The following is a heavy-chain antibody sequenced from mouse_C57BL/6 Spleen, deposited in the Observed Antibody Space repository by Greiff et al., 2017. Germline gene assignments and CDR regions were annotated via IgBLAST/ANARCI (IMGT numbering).Heavy chain of an antibody. D-gene: IGHD1-1*01. CDR2: IYPGDGDT. V-gene: IGHV1-80*01. CDR1: GYAFSSYW. J-gene: IGHJ2*01. CDR3: AREGYYGSSYGY. Sequence: VQLQQSGAELVKPGASVKISCKASGYAFSSYWMNWVQQRPGKGLEWIGQIYPGDGDTNYNGKFKGKATLTADKSSSTAYMQLSSLTSEDSAVYFCAREGYYGSSYGYWGQGTTLTVSS.